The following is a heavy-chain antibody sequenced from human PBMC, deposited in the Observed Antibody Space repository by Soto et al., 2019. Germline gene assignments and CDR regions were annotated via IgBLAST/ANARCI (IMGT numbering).Heavy chain of an antibody. CDR2: IIPTFGTV. CDR3: ARDILTDYSGLSYYGLDV. V-gene: IGHV1-69*13. D-gene: IGHD3-9*01. J-gene: IGHJ6*02. CDR1: GGTFSTYA. Sequence: GASVKVSCKASGGTFSTYAISWVRQAPGQGLEWMGRIIPTFGTVNYAQMFQGRVTITADESTTTAYMELSSLRSDDTAVYFCARDILTDYSGLSYYGLDVWGQGTTVTVSS.